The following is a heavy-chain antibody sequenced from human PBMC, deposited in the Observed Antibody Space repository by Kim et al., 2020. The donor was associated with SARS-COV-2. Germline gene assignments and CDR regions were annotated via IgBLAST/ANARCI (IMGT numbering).Heavy chain of an antibody. CDR2: IWYDGSEK. CDR1: TLTFSTYG. J-gene: IGHJ4*02. CDR3: ARDRGTRYFDY. Sequence: GGSLRLSCAVSTLTFSTYGMHWVRQAPGKGLEWVAIIWYDGSEKYYADSVKGRFTISRDNSKNTLYLQMNSLRAEDTAVYYCARDRGTRYFDYWGQGTLVTVSS. D-gene: IGHD2-15*01. V-gene: IGHV3-33*01.